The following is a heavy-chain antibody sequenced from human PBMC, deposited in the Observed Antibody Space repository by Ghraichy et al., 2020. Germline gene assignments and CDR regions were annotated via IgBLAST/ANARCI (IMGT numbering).Heavy chain of an antibody. Sequence: SETLSLTCTVSGGSISSSSYYWGWIRQPPGKGLEWIGSIYYSGSTYYNPSLKSRVTISVDTSKNQFSLKLSSVTAADTAVYYCARHGVTMALIRNADAFDIWGQGTMVTVSS. CDR2: IYYSGST. CDR1: GGSISSSSYY. CDR3: ARHGVTMALIRNADAFDI. D-gene: IGHD3-10*01. V-gene: IGHV4-39*01. J-gene: IGHJ3*02.